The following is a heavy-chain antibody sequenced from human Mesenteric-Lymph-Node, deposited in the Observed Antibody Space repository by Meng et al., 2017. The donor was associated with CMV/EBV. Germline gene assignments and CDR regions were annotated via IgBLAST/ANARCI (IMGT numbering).Heavy chain of an antibody. V-gene: IGHV1-8*01. CDR2: MNTNSGNT. CDR3: ARVWGSIDY. J-gene: IGHJ4*02. D-gene: IGHD7-27*01. Sequence: KVHCKASGYRFTSYDINWVRQAAGQGLEWMGWMNTNSGNTGYAQKFQGRVTMTRDTSISTAYMVLSSLRSEDTAVYYCARVWGSIDYWGQGTLVTVSS. CDR1: GYRFTSYD.